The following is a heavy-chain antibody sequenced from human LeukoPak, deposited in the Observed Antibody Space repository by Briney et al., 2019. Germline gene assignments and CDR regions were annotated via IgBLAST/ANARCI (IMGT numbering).Heavy chain of an antibody. CDR3: AREIQPVNPYYYDSSGYRD. D-gene: IGHD3-22*01. CDR1: GYTFTSYG. J-gene: IGHJ4*02. V-gene: IGHV1-18*01. Sequence: ASVKVSCKASGYTFTSYGISWVRQAPGQGLEWMGWISAYNGNTNYAQKLQGRVTMTTDTSTSTAYMELRSLRSDDTAVYYCAREIQPVNPYYYDSSGYRDWGQGTPVTVSS. CDR2: ISAYNGNT.